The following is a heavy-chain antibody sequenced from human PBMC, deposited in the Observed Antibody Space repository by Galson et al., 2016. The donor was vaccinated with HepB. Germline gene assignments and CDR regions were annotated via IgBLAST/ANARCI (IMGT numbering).Heavy chain of an antibody. J-gene: IGHJ4*02. CDR3: ARGRNTLTY. CDR2: IWYDGSNK. V-gene: IGHV3-33*01. Sequence: SLRLSCAASGFTFSSFGMHWVRQAPGKGLEWVAVIWYDGSNKYYEDSVKGRFTISRDSSKNTLYLQMNSLRAEDTAVYHCARGRNTLTYWGQGTLVTVSS. CDR1: GFTFSSFG.